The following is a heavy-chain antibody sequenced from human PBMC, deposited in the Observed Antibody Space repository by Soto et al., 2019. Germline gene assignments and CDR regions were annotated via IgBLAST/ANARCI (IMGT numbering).Heavy chain of an antibody. CDR1: GFTFSSYG. CDR2: IWYDGSNK. J-gene: IGHJ6*02. D-gene: IGHD5-18*01. Sequence: GGSLRLSCAASGFTFSSYGMHWVRQAPGKGLEWVAVIWYDGSNKYYADSVKGRFTISRDNSKNTLYLQKNSLRAEDTAVYYCARAFGLWGWDYYYGMDVWGQGTTVTVSS. V-gene: IGHV3-33*01. CDR3: ARAFGLWGWDYYYGMDV.